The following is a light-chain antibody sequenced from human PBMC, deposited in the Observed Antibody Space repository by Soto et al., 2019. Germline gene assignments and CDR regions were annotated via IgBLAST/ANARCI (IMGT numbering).Light chain of an antibody. CDR3: QQYIYWPWT. CDR1: QSVSST. V-gene: IGKV3-15*01. Sequence: EIVMTQSPATLSVSPGERATLSCRASQSVSSTLAWYQQKPGQAPRLLIYGASTRATGIPARFSGSGSGTEFTLTISSLQYEDFAVYYCQQYIYWPWTFGQGTKVDIK. J-gene: IGKJ1*01. CDR2: GAS.